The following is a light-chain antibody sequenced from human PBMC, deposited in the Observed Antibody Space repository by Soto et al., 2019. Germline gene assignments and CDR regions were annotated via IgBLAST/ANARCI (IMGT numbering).Light chain of an antibody. V-gene: IGKV1-5*03. CDR3: QQYNSHPYT. CDR2: KAS. J-gene: IGKJ2*01. CDR1: QSISSW. Sequence: DIQMTQSPSTLSASVGSRVTITCRASQSISSWLAWYQQKPGKAPKLLIYKASSLESGVPSRFSGSGSGTEFTLTISSLQPDDFATSYCQQYNSHPYTFGQGTKLEIK.